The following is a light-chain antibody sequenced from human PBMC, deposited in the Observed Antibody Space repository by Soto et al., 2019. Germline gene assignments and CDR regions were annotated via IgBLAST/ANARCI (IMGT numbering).Light chain of an antibody. CDR2: DAS. J-gene: IGKJ1*01. Sequence: DIQMTQSPSTLSASVGDRVTITCRASRSISSWLAWYQQKPGKAPKLLIYDASSLESGVPSRFSGSGSGTEFTLTISSLQPDDFATYYCQQYNSYSWTFGQGTKLDIK. CDR1: RSISSW. CDR3: QQYNSYSWT. V-gene: IGKV1-5*01.